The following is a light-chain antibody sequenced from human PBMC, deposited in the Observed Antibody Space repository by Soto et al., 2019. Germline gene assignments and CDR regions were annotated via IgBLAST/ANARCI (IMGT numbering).Light chain of an antibody. CDR3: QQSFTVPIT. V-gene: IGKV1-39*01. CDR2: SAS. Sequence: DIQVTQSPSSPSASVGDRVTITCRASQSIAGYLSWYQQKPGKAPKFLIYSASTLQRGVPSRFGGSGSGTDFTLTITGLQPEDFATYYCQQSFTVPITFAQRTRLEI. CDR1: QSIAGY. J-gene: IGKJ5*01.